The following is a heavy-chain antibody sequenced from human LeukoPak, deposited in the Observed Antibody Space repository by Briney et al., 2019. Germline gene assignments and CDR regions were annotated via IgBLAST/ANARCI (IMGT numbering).Heavy chain of an antibody. V-gene: IGHV4-34*01. D-gene: IGHD2-15*01. J-gene: IGHJ5*02. CDR1: GGSFSGYY. Sequence: PSETLSLTCAVYGGSFSGYYWSWIRQPPGKGLEWIGEINHSGSTNYNPSLKSRVTISVDTSKNQFSLKLSSVTAADTAVYYCARLLPYNWFDPWGRGTLVTVSS. CDR3: ARLLPYNWFDP. CDR2: INHSGST.